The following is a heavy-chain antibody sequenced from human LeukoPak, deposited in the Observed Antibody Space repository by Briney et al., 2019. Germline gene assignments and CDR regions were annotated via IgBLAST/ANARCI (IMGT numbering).Heavy chain of an antibody. V-gene: IGHV1-46*01. J-gene: IGHJ4*02. CDR3: ARDSAGSYYTPNRVRYFDY. CDR2: INPSGGST. D-gene: IGHD3-10*01. Sequence: ASVKVSCKASGYTFTSYYIHWVRQAPGQGLEWMGIINPSGGSTSYAQKFQGRVTMTRDTSTNTVYMELSSLRSEDTAVYYCARDSAGSYYTPNRVRYFDYWAQGPLVTVSS. CDR1: GYTFTSYY.